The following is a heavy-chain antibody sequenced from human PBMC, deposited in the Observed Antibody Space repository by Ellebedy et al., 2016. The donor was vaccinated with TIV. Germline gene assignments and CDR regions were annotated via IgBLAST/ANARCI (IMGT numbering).Heavy chain of an antibody. V-gene: IGHV5-51*01. J-gene: IGHJ6*02. CDR3: ARAMVRGVIILPGYYGMDV. CDR1: GYSFTSYW. Sequence: GESLKISCKGSGYSFTSYWIGWVRQMPGKGLEWMGIIYPGDSDTRYSPSFQGQVTISADKSISTAYLQWSSLKASDTAMYYCARAMVRGVIILPGYYGMDVWGQGTTVTVSS. CDR2: IYPGDSDT. D-gene: IGHD3-10*01.